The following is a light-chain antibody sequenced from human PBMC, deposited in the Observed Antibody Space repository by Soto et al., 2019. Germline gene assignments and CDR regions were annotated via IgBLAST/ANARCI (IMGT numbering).Light chain of an antibody. CDR2: KAS. Sequence: IHMTQSPSTLSASVGNSVTMTCRASQSISVWLAWYQQKPGKAPNLLIHKASRLQSGVPSRFSGSGYGTEFNLTISSLQTDDFATYYCQHYNSYSEAFGQGTKVDIK. CDR1: QSISVW. J-gene: IGKJ1*01. CDR3: QHYNSYSEA. V-gene: IGKV1-5*03.